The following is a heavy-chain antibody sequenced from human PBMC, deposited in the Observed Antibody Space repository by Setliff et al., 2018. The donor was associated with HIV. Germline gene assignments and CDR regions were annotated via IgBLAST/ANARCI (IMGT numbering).Heavy chain of an antibody. V-gene: IGHV5-51*01. CDR1: GYGFSNHW. J-gene: IGHJ3*02. CDR3: ARHTIDISLLVVQDPGPFDI. Sequence: PGGSLKISCTGSGYGFSNHWIGWVRQMPGRGLEWMGIIYPQDSDTRYSPSFEGHVTISADRSRNTAYLQWTALKASDTAMYYCARHTIDISLLVVQDPGPFDIWGRGTMVTVSS. D-gene: IGHD3-10*01. CDR2: IYPQDSDT.